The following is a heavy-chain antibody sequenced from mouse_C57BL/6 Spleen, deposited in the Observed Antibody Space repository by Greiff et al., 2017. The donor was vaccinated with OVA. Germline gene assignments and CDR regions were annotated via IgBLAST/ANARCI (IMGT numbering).Heavy chain of an antibody. CDR1: GFTFSDYG. CDR3: ARLGYYGAYAMDY. Sequence: EVKLQESGGGLVKPGGSLKLSCAASGFTFSDYGMHWVRQAPEKGLEWVAYISCGSSTIYYADTVKGRFTISRDNAKNTLFLQMTSLRSEDTAMYYCARLGYYGAYAMDYWGQGTSVTVAS. CDR2: ISCGSSTI. D-gene: IGHD2-13*01. J-gene: IGHJ4*01. V-gene: IGHV5-17*01.